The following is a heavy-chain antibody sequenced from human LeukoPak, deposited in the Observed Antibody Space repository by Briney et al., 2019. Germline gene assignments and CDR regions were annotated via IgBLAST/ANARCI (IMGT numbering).Heavy chain of an antibody. CDR3: AKDPLGIAVAGRENWFDP. V-gene: IGHV3-23*01. CDR2: IGGGHDVE. J-gene: IGHJ5*02. D-gene: IGHD6-19*01. Sequence: PGGSLRLSCAASGFTFSDYSMNWVRQAPGKGLEWVSSIGGGHDVELYADSVKGRFTISRDNSKNTLYLQMNSLRAEDTAVYYCAKDPLGIAVAGRENWFDPWGQGTLVTVSS. CDR1: GFTFSDYS.